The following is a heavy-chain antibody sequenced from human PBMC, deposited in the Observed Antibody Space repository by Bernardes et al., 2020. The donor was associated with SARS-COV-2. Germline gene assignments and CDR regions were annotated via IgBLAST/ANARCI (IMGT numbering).Heavy chain of an antibody. D-gene: IGHD5-18*01. J-gene: IGHJ6*03. Sequence: LSLTFTCSGGAISIYYWSWIRQRDGEGLEWIGRIHTSGDTNDNPSPESRVTMSVDASRNQFSLKLSSVTAADTAVYYCARANREYKYGLDYYYYYIDVWGKGTTVTVSS. CDR1: GGAISIYY. CDR2: IHTSGDT. V-gene: IGHV4-4*07. CDR3: ARANREYKYGLDYYYYYIDV.